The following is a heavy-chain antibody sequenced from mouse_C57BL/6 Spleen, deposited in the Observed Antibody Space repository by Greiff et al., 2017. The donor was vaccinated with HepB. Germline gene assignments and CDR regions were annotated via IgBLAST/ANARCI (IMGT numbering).Heavy chain of an antibody. CDR2: IDPETGGT. J-gene: IGHJ3*01. D-gene: IGHD4-1*01. CDR1: GYTFTDYE. Sequence: VQLQQSGAELVRPGASVTLSCKASGYTFTDYEMHWVKQTPVHGLEWIGAIDPETGGTAYNQKFKGKAILTADKSSSTAYMELRSLTSEGSAVYYCTRHWDRAWFAYWGQGTLVTVSA. V-gene: IGHV1-15*01. CDR3: TRHWDRAWFAY.